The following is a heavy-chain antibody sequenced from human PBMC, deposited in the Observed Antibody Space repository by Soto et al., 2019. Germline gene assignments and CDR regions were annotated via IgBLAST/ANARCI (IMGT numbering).Heavy chain of an antibody. CDR2: AQPGHSDT. J-gene: IGHJ4*02. CDR3: AGHANRSHCYPDQ. D-gene: IGHD2-15*01. Sequence: HGESLNISCQVSGYRPSSFWIGWVRQKPGKGLEWMGIAQPGHSDTRYSPALQGHVTTSADESTNTAYLQWSSPRASDNAMYFCAGHANRSHCYPDQWGQGTMVIVSS. V-gene: IGHV5-51*01. CDR1: GYRPSSFW.